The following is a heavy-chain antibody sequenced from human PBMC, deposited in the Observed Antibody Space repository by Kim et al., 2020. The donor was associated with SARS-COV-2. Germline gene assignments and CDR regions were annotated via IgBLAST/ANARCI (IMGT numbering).Heavy chain of an antibody. D-gene: IGHD2-15*01. CDR3: ARHSRYCSGGSCYYYY. V-gene: IGHV4-39*01. J-gene: IGHJ6*03. Sequence: SETLSLTCTVSGGSISSSSYYRGWIRQPPGKGLEWIGSIYYSGSTYYNPSLKSRVTISVDTSKNQFSLKLSSVTAADTAVYYCARHSRYCSGGSCYYYY. CDR1: GGSISSSSYY. CDR2: IYYSGST.